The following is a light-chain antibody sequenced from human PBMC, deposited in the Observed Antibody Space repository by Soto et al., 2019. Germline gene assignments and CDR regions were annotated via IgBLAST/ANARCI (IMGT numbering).Light chain of an antibody. V-gene: IGKV1-27*01. Sequence: DIQMTQSPSSLSASVGDRVTITCRASQGISNYLAWYQQKPGKVPKPLIYAASTLQSGVPSRFSGSGSGTDFTLTISSLQPDDVATYYCQKYNSAPALTFDGGTKVEIK. CDR2: AAS. CDR3: QKYNSAPALT. J-gene: IGKJ4*01. CDR1: QGISNY.